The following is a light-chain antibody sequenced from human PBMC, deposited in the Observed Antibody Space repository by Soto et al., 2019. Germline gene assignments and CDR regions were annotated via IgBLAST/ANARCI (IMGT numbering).Light chain of an antibody. CDR3: QQYIRWPLT. Sequence: EIVMTQSPATLSVSPGERATLSCRASQSVSINLAWYQQKPGQAPSLLIYGASTRATGTPARFSGSGSGTEFTLTISSLQSEDFAVYYCQQYIRWPLTFGGGTKVEIK. CDR1: QSVSIN. J-gene: IGKJ4*01. CDR2: GAS. V-gene: IGKV3-15*01.